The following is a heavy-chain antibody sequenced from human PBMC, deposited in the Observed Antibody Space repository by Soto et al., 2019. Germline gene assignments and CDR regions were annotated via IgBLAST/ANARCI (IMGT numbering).Heavy chain of an antibody. V-gene: IGHV3-21*01. J-gene: IGHJ4*02. CDR3: ARGQQQQLVGFDY. CDR2: ISSSSGYI. CDR1: GFTFSSYS. D-gene: IGHD6-13*01. Sequence: GGSLRLSCAASGFTFSSYSMNWVRQAPGKGLEWVSSISSSSGYIYYADSVEGRFTISRDNAKNSLYLQMNSLRAEDTAVYYCARGQQQQLVGFDYWGQGTLVTVSS.